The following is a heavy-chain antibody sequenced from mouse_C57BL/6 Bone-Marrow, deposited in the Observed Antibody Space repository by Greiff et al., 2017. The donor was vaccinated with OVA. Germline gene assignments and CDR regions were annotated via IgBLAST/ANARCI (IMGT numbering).Heavy chain of an antibody. Sequence: VQLQQPGAELVKPGASVKLSCKASGYTFTSYWMHWVKQRPGQGLEWIGMIHTNSGSTNYNEKFKSKATLTVDKSSSTAYMQLSSLTSEDSAVYYCARGDYGSSVYFDYWGQGTTLTVSS. CDR3: ARGDYGSSVYFDY. D-gene: IGHD1-1*01. J-gene: IGHJ2*01. CDR2: IHTNSGST. CDR1: GYTFTSYW. V-gene: IGHV1-64*01.